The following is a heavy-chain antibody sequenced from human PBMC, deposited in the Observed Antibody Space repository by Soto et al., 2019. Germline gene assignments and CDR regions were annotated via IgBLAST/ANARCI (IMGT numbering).Heavy chain of an antibody. CDR1: GFTFSSYG. J-gene: IGHJ6*02. CDR2: ISYDGSNK. CDR3: AALKGAYGMDV. Sequence: GGSLRLSFAASGFTFSSYGMHWVRQAPGKGLEWVAVISYDGSNKYYADSVKGRFTISRDNSKNTLYLQMNSLRAEDTAVYYCAALKGAYGMDVWGQGTTVTVSS. V-gene: IGHV3-30*03.